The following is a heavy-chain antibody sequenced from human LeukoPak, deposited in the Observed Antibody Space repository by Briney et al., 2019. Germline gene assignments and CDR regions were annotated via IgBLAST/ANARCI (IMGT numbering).Heavy chain of an antibody. CDR1: GFSFSSYD. V-gene: IGHV3-30*02. CDR3: ARVSVSAKYYFYSMDL. CDR2: VRFDGSHY. J-gene: IGHJ6*03. D-gene: IGHD4/OR15-4a*01. Sequence: GGSLGLSCVASGFSFSSYDMHWVRQAPGKGLEWVAFVRFDGSHYYHSDSVKGRFTISRDNPRNTLFLQMNSLRVEDTALYYCARVSVSAKYYFYSMDLWGTGTTVTVSS.